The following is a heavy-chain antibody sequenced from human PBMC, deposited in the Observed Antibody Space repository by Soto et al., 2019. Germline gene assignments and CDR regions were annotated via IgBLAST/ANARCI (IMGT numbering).Heavy chain of an antibody. CDR3: AKEALRYFDWLFPYYFDY. D-gene: IGHD3-9*01. V-gene: IGHV3-9*01. CDR2: MSWNAGYI. Sequence: GGSLRLSCAASGFTFDDYVMHWVRQAPGRVREWVSGMSWNAGYISYASSVTGRFTISRDNAKKSLYLQMNSLRPEDTAFYYCAKEALRYFDWLFPYYFDYWGQGTLVTVSS. J-gene: IGHJ4*02. CDR1: GFTFDDYV.